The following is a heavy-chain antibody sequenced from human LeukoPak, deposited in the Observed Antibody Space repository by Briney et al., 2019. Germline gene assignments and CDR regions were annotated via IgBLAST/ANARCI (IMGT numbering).Heavy chain of an antibody. CDR1: GFSLGTSGGG. CDR3: ALLNNYDSSGLGGDGMDV. CDR2: IYWDDDK. Sequence: SGPTLVKPTQTLTLTCTFSGFSLGTSGGGVGWIRQPPGKALEWLALIYWDDDKRYSPSLKSRLTLTKDTSKNQVVLTMTNMDPGDTATYYCALLNNYDSSGLGGDGMDVWGQGTTVTVSS. V-gene: IGHV2-5*02. D-gene: IGHD3-22*01. J-gene: IGHJ6*02.